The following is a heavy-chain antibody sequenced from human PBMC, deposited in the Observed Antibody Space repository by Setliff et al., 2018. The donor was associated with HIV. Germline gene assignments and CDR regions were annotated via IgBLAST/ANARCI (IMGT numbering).Heavy chain of an antibody. Sequence: SETLSLTCTVAGGSITTNNWWSWVRQSPGKGLEWIGEIFHSGSTYYNPSLKSRVTISVDTSENQFSLKLSSVTAADTAVYYCASAIPVTKGVSCFFDSWGQGTLVTVSS. V-gene: IGHV4-4*02. CDR1: GGSITTNNW. CDR2: IFHSGST. CDR3: ASAIPVTKGVSCFFDS. J-gene: IGHJ4*02. D-gene: IGHD2-2*02.